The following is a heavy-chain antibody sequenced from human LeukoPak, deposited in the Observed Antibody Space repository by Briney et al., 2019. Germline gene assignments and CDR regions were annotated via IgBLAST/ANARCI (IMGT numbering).Heavy chain of an antibody. D-gene: IGHD6-13*01. CDR1: GFSFNYAW. V-gene: IGHV3-15*01. CDR2: IKSKTDGGTT. Sequence: EGSLRLSCAASGFSFNYAWMSWVRQAPGKGLEWVGRIKSKTDGGTTDYAAPVKGRFTISRDDSRKTLYLQMNSLKSEDTAVYYCTTGEVAASGYWGQGTLVTVSS. CDR3: TTGEVAASGY. J-gene: IGHJ4*02.